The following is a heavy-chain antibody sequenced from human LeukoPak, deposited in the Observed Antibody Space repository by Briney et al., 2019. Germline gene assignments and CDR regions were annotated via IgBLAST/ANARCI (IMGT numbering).Heavy chain of an antibody. CDR1: GFTFSNAW. Sequence: PGGSLRLSCAASGFTFSNAWMSWVRQAPGKGLEWVGRIRSKTDGGTTDYAAPVKGRFTISRDDSKNTLYLQMNSLRAEDTAVYYCARERCSTSCHFLDYWGQGALVTVSS. CDR3: ARERCSTSCHFLDY. CDR2: IRSKTDGGTT. D-gene: IGHD2-2*01. V-gene: IGHV3-15*01. J-gene: IGHJ4*02.